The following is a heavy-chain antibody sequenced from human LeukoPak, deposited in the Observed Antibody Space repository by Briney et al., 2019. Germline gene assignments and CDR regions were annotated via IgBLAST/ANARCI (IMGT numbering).Heavy chain of an antibody. J-gene: IGHJ4*02. CDR2: IYHSGST. V-gene: IGHV4-38-2*01. Sequence: SETLSLTCAVSGYSISSGYYWGWIRQPPGKGLEWIGSIYHSGSTYYNPSLKSRLTISVDTSKNQFSLKLSSVTAADTAVYYCASGSYYFDYWGQGTLVTVSS. CDR3: ASGSYYFDY. CDR1: GYSISSGYY. D-gene: IGHD1-26*01.